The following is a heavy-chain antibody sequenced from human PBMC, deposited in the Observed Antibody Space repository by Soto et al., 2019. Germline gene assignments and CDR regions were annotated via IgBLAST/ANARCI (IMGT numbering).Heavy chain of an antibody. D-gene: IGHD1-1*01. V-gene: IGHV4-34*01. CDR3: ARGRDEYKLGNV. CDR2: IHPSGST. Sequence: SESLSLTCSVSGGSLSDYYWPCIRQSPGKGLEWIGEIHPSGSTYHNPSLRSRVTISVDTSKNQFSLKLTSLTAADTAIYYCARGRDEYKLGNVWGHGTTVTVSS. J-gene: IGHJ6*02. CDR1: GGSLSDYY.